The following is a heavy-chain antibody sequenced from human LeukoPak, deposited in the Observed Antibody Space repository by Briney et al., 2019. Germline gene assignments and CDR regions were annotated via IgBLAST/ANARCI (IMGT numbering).Heavy chain of an antibody. CDR3: ALHINGDYESRFDP. D-gene: IGHD4-17*01. J-gene: IGHJ5*02. Sequence: PGGSLRLSCAASGFSFRNYAMHWVRQAPGKGLEWLAFISYDGSNEYYADSVRGRFTVSRDNSKNTLNLQMNSLRAEDTAIYYCALHINGDYESRFDPWGQGTLVTVSS. CDR2: ISYDGSNE. CDR1: GFSFRNYA. V-gene: IGHV3-30*14.